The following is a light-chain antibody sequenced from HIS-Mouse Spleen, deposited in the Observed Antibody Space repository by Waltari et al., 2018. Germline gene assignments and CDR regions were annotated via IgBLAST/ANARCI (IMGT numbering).Light chain of an antibody. CDR1: SSDDGGYNY. Sequence: QSALTQPPSASGSPGQSVTISCTATSSDDGGYNYVSWYQQHPGKAPKLMIYEVSKRPSGVPDRFSGSKSGNTASLTVSGLQAEDEADYYCSSYAGSNNLGVFGGGTKLTVL. CDR2: EVS. J-gene: IGLJ2*01. V-gene: IGLV2-8*01. CDR3: SSYAGSNNLGV.